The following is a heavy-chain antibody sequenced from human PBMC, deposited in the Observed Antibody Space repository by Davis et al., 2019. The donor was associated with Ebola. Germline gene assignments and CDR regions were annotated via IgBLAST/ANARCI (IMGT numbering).Heavy chain of an antibody. V-gene: IGHV4-59*01. J-gene: IGHJ4*02. CDR1: GGSFSGYY. CDR2: IHYSGTT. Sequence: SETLSLTCAVYGGSFSGYYWSWIRQPPGKGLEWIGHIHYSGTTIYNPSLKSRVTISVDTSKNQFSLKLSSVTAADTAEYYCARVYGDYTEYFDYWGQGTLVTVSS. CDR3: ARVYGDYTEYFDY. D-gene: IGHD4-17*01.